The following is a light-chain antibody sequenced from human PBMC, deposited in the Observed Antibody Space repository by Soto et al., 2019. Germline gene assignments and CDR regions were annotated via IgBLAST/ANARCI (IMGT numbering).Light chain of an antibody. CDR3: SSYAGSNNLVL. CDR1: NSNIGSNT. V-gene: IGLV1-44*01. Sequence: QSVLTQPPSASGTPGQRVTISCSGSNSNIGSNTVNWYQQLPGTAPKLLIYYDNLRPSGVPDRISGSKSGTSASLAISGLQSDDEADYHCSSYAGSNNLVLFGGGTKLTVL. CDR2: YDN. J-gene: IGLJ2*01.